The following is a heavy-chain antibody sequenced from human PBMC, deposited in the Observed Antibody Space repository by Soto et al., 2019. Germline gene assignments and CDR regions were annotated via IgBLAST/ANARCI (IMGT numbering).Heavy chain of an antibody. J-gene: IGHJ6*02. CDR3: ARDGGGNIVVVPAARSKPNYYYYGMDV. CDR2: ISSSSSYI. D-gene: IGHD2-2*01. Sequence: GGSLRLSCAASGFTFSSYSMNWVRQAPGKGLEWVSSISSSSSYIYYADSVKGRFTISRDNAKNSLYLQMNSLRAEDTAAYYCARDGGGNIVVVPAARSKPNYYYYGMDVWGQGTTVTVSS. CDR1: GFTFSSYS. V-gene: IGHV3-21*01.